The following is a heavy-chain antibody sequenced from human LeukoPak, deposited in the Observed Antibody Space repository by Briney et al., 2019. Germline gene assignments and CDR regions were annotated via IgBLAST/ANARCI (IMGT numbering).Heavy chain of an antibody. V-gene: IGHV4-59*01. CDR1: GGSISSYY. J-gene: IGHJ3*02. D-gene: IGHD3-22*01. CDR2: IYYSGST. Sequence: SETLSLTCTVSGGSISSYYWSWIRQPPGKGLEWIGYIYYSGSTNYNPYLKSRVTISVDTSKNQFSLKLSSVTAADTAVYYCARVSYDSSGYYYVHAFDIWGQGTMVTVSS. CDR3: ARVSYDSSGYYYVHAFDI.